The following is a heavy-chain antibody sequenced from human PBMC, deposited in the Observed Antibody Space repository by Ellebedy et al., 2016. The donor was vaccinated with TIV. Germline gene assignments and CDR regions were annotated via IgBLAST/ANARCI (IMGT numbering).Heavy chain of an antibody. Sequence: PGGSLRLSCTTSGFTFADYAMSWVRQAPGKGLEWVAVIWYDGSNKYYADSVKGRFTISRDNSKNTLYLQMNSLRAEDTAVYYCARDPTTVTPNDYYYGMDVWGQGTTVTVSS. CDR1: GFTFADYA. CDR3: ARDPTTVTPNDYYYGMDV. CDR2: IWYDGSNK. V-gene: IGHV3-33*08. J-gene: IGHJ6*02. D-gene: IGHD4-17*01.